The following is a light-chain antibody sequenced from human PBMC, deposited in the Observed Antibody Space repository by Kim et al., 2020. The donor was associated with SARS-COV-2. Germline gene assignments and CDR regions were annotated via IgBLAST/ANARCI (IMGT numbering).Light chain of an antibody. CDR1: NSDVGSYNR. CDR3: SSYTRSNTLI. CDR2: EVS. V-gene: IGLV2-18*02. J-gene: IGLJ2*01. Sequence: QSALTQPPSVSGSPGQSVTISCTGTNSDVGSYNRVSWYQQPPGTAPKLIIYEVSHRPSGVPDRISGSKSDNTASLTISGLQAEDEANYYCSSYTRSNTLIFGGGTQLTVL.